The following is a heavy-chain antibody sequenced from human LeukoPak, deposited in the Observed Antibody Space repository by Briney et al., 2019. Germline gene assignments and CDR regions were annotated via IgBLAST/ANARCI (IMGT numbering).Heavy chain of an antibody. Sequence: GGSLRLSCAASGFTFSSYAMSWVRQAPGKGLEWVSAISGSGGSTYYADSVKGRFTISRDNSKNTLYLQMNSLRAVDTAVYFCASGIRDYYYYGLDVWGHGTTVTVSS. V-gene: IGHV3-23*01. CDR1: GFTFSSYA. D-gene: IGHD1-14*01. J-gene: IGHJ6*02. CDR2: ISGSGGST. CDR3: ASGIRDYYYYGLDV.